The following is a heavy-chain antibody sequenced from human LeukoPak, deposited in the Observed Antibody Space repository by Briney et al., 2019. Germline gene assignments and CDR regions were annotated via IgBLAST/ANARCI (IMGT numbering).Heavy chain of an antibody. J-gene: IGHJ4*02. V-gene: IGHV1-2*02. D-gene: IGHD2-15*01. Sequence: ASVKVSCKASGGTFSSYAISWVRQAPGQGLEWMGWISPNNGGTSYAQNFRDRVTMTTDTSINTAYMELSWLTSDDTAVYYCAREWDCSGGICFPRGFDFWGQGTLVTVSS. CDR2: ISPNNGGT. CDR3: AREWDCSGGICFPRGFDF. CDR1: GGTFSSYA.